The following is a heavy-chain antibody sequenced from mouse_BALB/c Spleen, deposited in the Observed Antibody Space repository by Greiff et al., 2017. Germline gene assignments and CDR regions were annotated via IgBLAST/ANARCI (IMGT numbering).Heavy chain of an antibody. J-gene: IGHJ4*01. Sequence: VQGVESGPGLVAPSQSLSITCTVSGFSLTSYGVHWVRQPPGKGLEWLGVIWAGGSTNYNSALMSRLSISKDNSKSQVFLKMNSLQTDDTAMYYCARANWPYAMDYWGQGTSVTVSS. CDR2: IWAGGST. CDR3: ARANWPYAMDY. V-gene: IGHV2-9*02. D-gene: IGHD4-1*01. CDR1: GFSLTSYG.